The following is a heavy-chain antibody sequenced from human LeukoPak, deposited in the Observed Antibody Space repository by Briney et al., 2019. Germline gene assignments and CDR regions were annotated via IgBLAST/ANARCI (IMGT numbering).Heavy chain of an antibody. CDR2: ISGSGGNT. D-gene: IGHD3-9*01. J-gene: IGHJ4*02. CDR3: AKEAVDYDILTGYYTTGYFDY. CDR1: GFTFSSYA. Sequence: PGGSLRLSCAASGFTFSSYAMSWVRQAPGKGLEWVSGISGSGGNTYYADSVKGRFTISGDNSKNTLYLQMSSLRAEDTAVYYCAKEAVDYDILTGYYTTGYFDYWGQGTLVTVSS. V-gene: IGHV3-23*01.